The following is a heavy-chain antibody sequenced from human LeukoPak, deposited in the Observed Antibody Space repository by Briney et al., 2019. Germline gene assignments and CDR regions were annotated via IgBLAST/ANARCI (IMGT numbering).Heavy chain of an antibody. CDR2: ISSSSYI. CDR1: GFTFSSYS. Sequence: GGSLRLSCAASGFTFSSYSMNWVRQAPGKGLEWVSSISSSSYIYYADSVKGRFTISRDNAKNLLYLQMNSLRAEDTAVYYCAGVVPAADYYYYYMDVWGKGTTVTVSS. CDR3: AGVVPAADYYYYYMDV. J-gene: IGHJ6*03. V-gene: IGHV3-21*01. D-gene: IGHD2-2*01.